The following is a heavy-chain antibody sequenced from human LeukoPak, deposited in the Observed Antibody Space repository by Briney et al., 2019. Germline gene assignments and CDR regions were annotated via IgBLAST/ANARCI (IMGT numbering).Heavy chain of an antibody. CDR3: AKGSRSIAVDNLCDY. J-gene: IGHJ4*02. Sequence: GGSLRLSCAASGFIFSNYAISWVRQAPRKGLEWVSVISISDGSTYYADSVTGRFTISRDNSKNTLYLQMNGLRAEDTAVYYCAKGSRSIAVDNLCDYWGQGSLVTVSS. CDR2: ISISDGST. V-gene: IGHV3-23*01. D-gene: IGHD6-19*01. CDR1: GFIFSNYA.